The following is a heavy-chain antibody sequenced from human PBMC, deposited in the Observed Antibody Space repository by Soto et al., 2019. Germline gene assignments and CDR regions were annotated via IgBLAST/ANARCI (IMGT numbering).Heavy chain of an antibody. V-gene: IGHV1-18*01. J-gene: IGHJ4*02. CDR1: GYTFTSYG. D-gene: IGHD3-22*01. Sequence: ASVKVSCKASGYTFTSYGISWVRQAPGQGLERMGWISVYNGNTKYAQKLQGRVTMTTDTSTSTAYMELRSLRSDDTAVYYCATSGADDSSGYGDYWGQGTLVTVSA. CDR3: ATSGADDSSGYGDY. CDR2: ISVYNGNT.